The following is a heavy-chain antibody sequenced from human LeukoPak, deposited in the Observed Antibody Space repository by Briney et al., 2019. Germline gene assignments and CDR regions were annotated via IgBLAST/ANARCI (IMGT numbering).Heavy chain of an antibody. CDR2: IYYSGST. J-gene: IGHJ6*02. V-gene: IGHV4-30-4*01. CDR3: ARDLYYYGMDV. Sequence: ASQTLSLTCTVSGGSISSGDYYWSWIRQPPGTGLEWIGYIYYSGSTYYNPSLKSRVTISVDTSKNQFSLKLSSVTAADTAVYYCARDLYYYGMDVWGQGTTVTVSS. CDR1: GGSISSGDYY.